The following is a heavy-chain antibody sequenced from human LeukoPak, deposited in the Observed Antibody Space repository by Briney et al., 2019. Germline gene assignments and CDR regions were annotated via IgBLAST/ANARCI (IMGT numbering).Heavy chain of an antibody. J-gene: IGHJ4*02. CDR2: INPNSGVT. CDR3: ASPSSGYYYFDY. V-gene: IGHV1-2*02. CDR1: GYTFTGYY. D-gene: IGHD3-22*01. Sequence: ASVKVSCKASGYTFTGYYMHWVRQAPGQGLEWMGWINPNSGVTNYAQKFQGRVTMTRDTSVSTAYMELSRLRSDDTAVYFCASPSSGYYYFDYWGQGTLVTVSS.